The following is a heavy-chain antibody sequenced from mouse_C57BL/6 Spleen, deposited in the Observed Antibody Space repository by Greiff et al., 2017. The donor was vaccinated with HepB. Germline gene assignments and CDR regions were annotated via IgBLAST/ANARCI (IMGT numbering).Heavy chain of an antibody. D-gene: IGHD1-1*01. CDR3: ARLIITTVEGWYFDV. CDR2: ISSGGSYT. CDR1: GFTFSSYG. Sequence: EVHLVESGGDLVKPGGSLKLSCAASGFTFSSYGMSWVRQTPDKRLEWVATISSGGSYTYYPESVKGRFTISRDNAKNTLYLQMSSLKSEDTAMYYCARLIITTVEGWYFDVWGTGTTVTVSS. J-gene: IGHJ1*03. V-gene: IGHV5-6*01.